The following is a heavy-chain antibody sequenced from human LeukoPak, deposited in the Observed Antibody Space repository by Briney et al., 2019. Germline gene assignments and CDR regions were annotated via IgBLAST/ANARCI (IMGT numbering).Heavy chain of an antibody. V-gene: IGHV3-53*01. D-gene: IGHD3-9*01. J-gene: IGHJ3*02. CDR1: GFSFTNAW. CDR3: AREDYDILTGYLNAFDI. CDR2: IYSGGST. Sequence: PGGPLRLSCAASGFSFTNAWMSWARQAPGKGLEWVSVIYSGGSTYYADSVKGRFTISRDNSKNTLYLQMNSLRAEDTAVYYCAREDYDILTGYLNAFDIWGQGTMVTVSS.